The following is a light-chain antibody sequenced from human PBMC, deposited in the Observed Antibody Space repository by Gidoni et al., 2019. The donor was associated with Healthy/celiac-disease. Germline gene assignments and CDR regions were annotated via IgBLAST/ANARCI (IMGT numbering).Light chain of an antibody. CDR1: SPNIGAGYD. CDR3: QSYDSSLSGSNVV. CDR2: GNS. J-gene: IGLJ2*01. Sequence: QSVLTQPSSVSGAPGQRVPISCTGSSPNIGAGYDVHWYQQLPGTAPKLLIYGNSNRPSGVPDRFSGSKSGTSASLAITGLQAEDEADYYCQSYDSSLSGSNVVFGGGTKLTVL. V-gene: IGLV1-40*01.